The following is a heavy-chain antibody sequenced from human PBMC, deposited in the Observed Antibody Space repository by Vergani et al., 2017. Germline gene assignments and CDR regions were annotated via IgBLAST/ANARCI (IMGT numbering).Heavy chain of an antibody. V-gene: IGHV3-33*01. Sequence: VQLLESGGGLVQPGGSLRLSCAASGFTFSSYGMHWVRQAPGKGLEWVAVIWYDGSNKYYADSVKGRFTISRDNSKNTLYLQMNSLRAEDTAVYYCARGGRIFGVVIIKNWFDPWGQGTLVTVSS. CDR3: ARGGRIFGVVIIKNWFDP. CDR1: GFTFSSYG. CDR2: IWYDGSNK. J-gene: IGHJ5*02. D-gene: IGHD3-3*01.